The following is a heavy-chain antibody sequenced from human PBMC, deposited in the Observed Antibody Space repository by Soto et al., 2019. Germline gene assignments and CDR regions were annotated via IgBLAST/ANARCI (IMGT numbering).Heavy chain of an antibody. D-gene: IGHD2-15*01. CDR2: IKQDGGEK. Sequence: EVQLVESGGGLVQPGGSLRLSCAASGFTFSSYWLSWVRQAPGKGLEWVANIKQDGGEKYYADSVKGRFTISRDNAKNSLYPQMNSLRAEDTAVYYCARGDPYCGGGTCHPHWFDPWGQGTLVTVSS. J-gene: IGHJ5*02. CDR1: GFTFSSYW. V-gene: IGHV3-7*01. CDR3: ARGDPYCGGGTCHPHWFDP.